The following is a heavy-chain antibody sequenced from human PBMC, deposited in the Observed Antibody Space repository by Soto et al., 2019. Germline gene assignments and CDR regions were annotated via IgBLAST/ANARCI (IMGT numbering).Heavy chain of an antibody. CDR1: GFTFSNYW. V-gene: IGHV3-74*01. CDR2: INSDGSVS. CDR3: ARGDCVGGTCYSLAGSFYYYVDV. D-gene: IGHD2-15*01. J-gene: IGHJ6*03. Sequence: EVQLVESGGGLVQPGGSLRLSCAASGFTFSNYWMYWVRQAPGKGLVWVSRINSDGSVSSYADSVKGRLTISRDNVKNNLYLQMDSLRAEDTAVYYCARGDCVGGTCYSLAGSFYYYVDVWGKGTTVTVFS.